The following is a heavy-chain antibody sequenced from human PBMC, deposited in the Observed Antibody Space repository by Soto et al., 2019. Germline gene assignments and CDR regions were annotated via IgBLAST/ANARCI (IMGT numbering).Heavy chain of an antibody. V-gene: IGHV4-39*01. D-gene: IGHD6-19*01. Sequence: SETLSLTCSVSGGSISSSGCYWGWIRQPPGKGLEWIGSIYYSGSTYFNPSLQSRVTISVDTSKNQFSLKLSSATAADTAVYYCARLSAVAVTGYYYYGMDVWGQGTTVTVPS. CDR2: IYYSGST. CDR1: GGSISSSGCY. J-gene: IGHJ6*02. CDR3: ARLSAVAVTGYYYYGMDV.